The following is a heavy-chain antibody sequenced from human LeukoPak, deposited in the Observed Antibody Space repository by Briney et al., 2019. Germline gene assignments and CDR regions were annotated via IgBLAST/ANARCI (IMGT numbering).Heavy chain of an antibody. CDR1: GFTFSSYG. CDR2: IWYDGSNK. V-gene: IGHV3-33*01. J-gene: IGHJ4*02. CDR3: ARDWEIAAADIGY. Sequence: PGGSLRLSCAASGFTFSSYGMHWVRQAPGKGLEWVAVIWYDGSNKYYADSVKGRFTISRDNSKNTLYLQMNSLRAEDTAVYYCARDWEIAAADIGYWGQGTLVTVSS. D-gene: IGHD6-13*01.